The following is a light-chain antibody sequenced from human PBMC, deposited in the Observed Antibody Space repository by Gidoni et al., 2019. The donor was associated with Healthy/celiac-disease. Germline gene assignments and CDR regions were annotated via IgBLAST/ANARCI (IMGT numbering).Light chain of an antibody. J-gene: IGLJ1*01. Sequence: SYELTQPPSVSVSPGQTASITCSGDRLGDKYTYWYQQKPGQSPVLVSYQDTKRPSGIPERFSGSNSGNTATLTISGTQALDEADYYCQAWDSNAEFFGTGTKVTVL. V-gene: IGLV3-1*01. CDR3: QAWDSNAEF. CDR1: RLGDKY. CDR2: QDT.